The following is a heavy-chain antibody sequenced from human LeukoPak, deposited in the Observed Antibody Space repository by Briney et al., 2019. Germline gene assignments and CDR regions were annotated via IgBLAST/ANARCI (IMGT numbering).Heavy chain of an antibody. CDR1: GYTFTSYG. J-gene: IGHJ6*02. V-gene: IGHV1-18*01. Sequence: ASVKVSCKASGYTFTSYGISWVRQAPGQGLEWMGWISAYNGNTNYAQKLQGRVTMTTDTSTSTAYMELRSLRSDDTAVYYCARDCSGGICYSKWGVNYYYGMDVWGQGTTVTVSS. CDR3: ARDCSGGICYSKWGVNYYYGMDV. D-gene: IGHD2-15*01. CDR2: ISAYNGNT.